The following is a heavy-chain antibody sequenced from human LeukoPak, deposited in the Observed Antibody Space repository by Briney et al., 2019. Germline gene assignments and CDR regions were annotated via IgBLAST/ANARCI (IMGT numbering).Heavy chain of an antibody. Sequence: GGSLRLSCAASGFTFSSYSMNWVRQAPGKGLEWVSSISSSSSYIYYADSVKGRFTISRDNAKNSLYLQMNSLRAEDTAVYYCAREYVDGGYYYSMDVWGQGTTVTVSS. CDR2: ISSSSSYI. J-gene: IGHJ6*02. CDR3: AREYVDGGYYYSMDV. D-gene: IGHD3-16*01. V-gene: IGHV3-21*01. CDR1: GFTFSSYS.